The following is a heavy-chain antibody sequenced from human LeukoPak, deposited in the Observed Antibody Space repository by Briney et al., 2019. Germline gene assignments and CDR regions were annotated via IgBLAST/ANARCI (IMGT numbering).Heavy chain of an antibody. CDR2: INHSGST. V-gene: IGHV4-34*01. D-gene: IGHD6-13*01. CDR3: ARRLAGTEDY. CDR1: GGSFSGYY. Sequence: SETLSLTCAVYGGSFSGYYWSWIRQPPGRGLEWIGEINHSGSTNYNPSLKSRVTISVDTSKNQFSLKLTSVTAADTAVYYCARRLAGTEDYWGQGTLVTVSS. J-gene: IGHJ4*02.